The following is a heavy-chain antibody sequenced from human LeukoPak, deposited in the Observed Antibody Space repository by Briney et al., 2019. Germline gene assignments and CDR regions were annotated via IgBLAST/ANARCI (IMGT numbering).Heavy chain of an antibody. Sequence: PGRSLRLSCAASGFTFSSYGMHWVRQAPGKGLEWVAVISYDGSNKYYADSVKGRFTFSRDNSKNTLYLQMNSLRAEDTAVYYCAKDLPDYGDYIEGYWGQGTLVTVSS. D-gene: IGHD4-17*01. V-gene: IGHV3-30*18. CDR2: ISYDGSNK. J-gene: IGHJ4*02. CDR1: GFTFSSYG. CDR3: AKDLPDYGDYIEGY.